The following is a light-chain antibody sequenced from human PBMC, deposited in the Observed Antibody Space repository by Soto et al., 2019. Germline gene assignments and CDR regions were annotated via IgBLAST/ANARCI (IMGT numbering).Light chain of an antibody. Sequence: EIVMTQSPATLSVSPGERATLSCRASHSVSSNLAWYQQKPGQAPRLLIYGASTRATGIPARFSGSGSGTEFTLTISSLQSEDFAVSDCQQYNNWRPYTFGQGTKLESK. J-gene: IGKJ2*01. CDR2: GAS. CDR3: QQYNNWRPYT. V-gene: IGKV3D-15*01. CDR1: HSVSSN.